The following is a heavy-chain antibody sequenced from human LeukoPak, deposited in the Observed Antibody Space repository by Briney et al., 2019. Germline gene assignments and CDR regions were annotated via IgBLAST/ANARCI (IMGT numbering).Heavy chain of an antibody. V-gene: IGHV1-46*01. D-gene: IGHD2-21*02. CDR3: ASRDPDDAFDI. CDR1: GYTFTGYY. J-gene: IGHJ3*02. CDR2: INPGGGST. Sequence: ASVKVSCKASGYTFTGYYMHWVRQAPGQGLEWMGMINPGGGSTGYAQKFQGRVTMTRDTSTSTVYMELSSLRSEDTAVYYCASRDPDDAFDIWGQGTMVTVSS.